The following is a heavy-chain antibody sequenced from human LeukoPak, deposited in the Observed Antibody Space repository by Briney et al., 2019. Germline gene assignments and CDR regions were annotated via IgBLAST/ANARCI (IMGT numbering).Heavy chain of an antibody. Sequence: SETLSLTCAVYGGSFSGYYWSWIRQPPGKGLEWIGYIYYSGSTYYNPSLKSRVTISVDTSKNQFSLKLSSVTAADTAVYYCARDQDGAFDIWGQGTMVTVSS. CDR2: IYYSGST. CDR3: ARDQDGAFDI. V-gene: IGHV4-34*09. CDR1: GGSFSGYY. J-gene: IGHJ3*02.